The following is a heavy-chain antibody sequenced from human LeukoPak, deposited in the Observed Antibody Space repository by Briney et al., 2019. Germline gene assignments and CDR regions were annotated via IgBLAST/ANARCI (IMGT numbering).Heavy chain of an antibody. CDR1: GFSVSSNY. D-gene: IGHD3-10*01. J-gene: IGHJ4*02. Sequence: QPGGSLRLSCVASGFSVSSNYMNWVRQAPGKGLEWVSLIHSGGSTYFADPVKGRFAISRDNSRNILYLQMNSLRVEDTAVYYCARDFMAGFYFHYWGQGTLVTVSS. CDR3: ARDFMAGFYFHY. CDR2: IHSGGST. V-gene: IGHV3-66*01.